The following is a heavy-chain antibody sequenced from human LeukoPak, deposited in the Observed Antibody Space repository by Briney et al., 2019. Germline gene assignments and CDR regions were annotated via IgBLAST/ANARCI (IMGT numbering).Heavy chain of an antibody. J-gene: IGHJ5*02. CDR1: GFTLSDHY. D-gene: IGHD1-26*01. V-gene: IGHV3-72*01. Sequence: GGSLRLSCAASGFTLSDHYMDWVRQAPGKGLESVGRIRNKASSYTTEYAASVKGRFIISIDDSKNSLFLQMNTLKTEDTAVYYCAREVGAMPFDPWGQGTLVTVSS. CDR2: IRNKASSYTT. CDR3: AREVGAMPFDP.